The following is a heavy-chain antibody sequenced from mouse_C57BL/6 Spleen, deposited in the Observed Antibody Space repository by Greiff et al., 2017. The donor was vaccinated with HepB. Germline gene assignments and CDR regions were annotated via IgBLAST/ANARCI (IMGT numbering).Heavy chain of an antibody. D-gene: IGHD2-4*01. J-gene: IGHJ3*01. CDR2: ISSGSSTI. CDR3: ARAWDDYDVWFAY. CDR1: GFTFSDYG. Sequence: EVKLMESGGGLVKPGGSLKLSCAASGFTFSDYGMHWVRQAPEKGLEWVAYISSGSSTIYYADTVKGRFTISRDNAKNTLFLQMTSLRSEDTAMYYCARAWDDYDVWFAYWGQGTLVTVSA. V-gene: IGHV5-17*01.